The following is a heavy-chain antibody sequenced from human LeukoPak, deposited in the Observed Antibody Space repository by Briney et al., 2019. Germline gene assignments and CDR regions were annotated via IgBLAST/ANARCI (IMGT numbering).Heavy chain of an antibody. CDR3: AKGHYYDSSDSFDY. Sequence: GGSLRLSCAASGFTFSSYGMHWVRQAPGKGLEWVAVIWYDGSNKYYADSVKGRFTISRDNSKNTLYLQMNSLRAEDTAVYYCAKGHYYDSSDSFDYWGQGALVSVSS. J-gene: IGHJ4*02. D-gene: IGHD3-22*01. CDR2: IWYDGSNK. CDR1: GFTFSSYG. V-gene: IGHV3-33*06.